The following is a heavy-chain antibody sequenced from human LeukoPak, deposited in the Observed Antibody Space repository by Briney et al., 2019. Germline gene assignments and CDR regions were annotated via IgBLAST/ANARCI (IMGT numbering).Heavy chain of an antibody. J-gene: IGHJ6*03. CDR2: INTNTGEP. CDR3: ARANDYYYYMDV. CDR1: GYTFSNFA. Sequence: GASVKVSCKAFGYTFSNFAIYWVRQAPGQGLESMGWINTNTGEPTYAQGFTGRFVFSLDTSANTAYLQISRLKADDTALYFCARANDYYYYMDVWGKGTTVTVSS. V-gene: IGHV7-4-1*02.